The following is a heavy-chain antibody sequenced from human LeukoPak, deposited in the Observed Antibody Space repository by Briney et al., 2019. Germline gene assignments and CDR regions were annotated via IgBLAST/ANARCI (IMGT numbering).Heavy chain of an antibody. Sequence: GGSLRLSCAASGFTFSSYRMSWVRQAPGKGLEWVANIKQDGSEKYYVDSVKGRFTISRDNAKNSLYLQMNSLRAEDTAVYYCARDTSGDTVTDYYYYGMDVWGQGTTVTVSS. CDR3: ARDTSGDTVTDYYYYGMDV. CDR2: IKQDGSEK. CDR1: GFTFSSYR. V-gene: IGHV3-7*01. D-gene: IGHD4-17*01. J-gene: IGHJ6*02.